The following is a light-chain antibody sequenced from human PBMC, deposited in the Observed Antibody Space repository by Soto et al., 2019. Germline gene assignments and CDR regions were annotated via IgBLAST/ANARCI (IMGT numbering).Light chain of an antibody. CDR3: AAWHDSPNGLYV. V-gene: IGLV1-44*01. Sequence: QSVLTQPPSASGTPGQRVTISCSGSSSNIGSNTVNWYQHLPGTAPKPLIYSNSERPSGVPDRFSASKSGTSASLAISGLQSEDEADYYCAAWHDSPNGLYVFGTGTKLTVL. J-gene: IGLJ1*01. CDR1: SSNIGSNT. CDR2: SNS.